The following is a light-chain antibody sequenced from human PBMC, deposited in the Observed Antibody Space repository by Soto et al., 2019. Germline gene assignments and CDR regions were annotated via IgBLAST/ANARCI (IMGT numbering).Light chain of an antibody. Sequence: EIVMTQSPATLSLSPGERSTLSCRASQSVSSNLAWYQQKPGQAPRLHIDGEYTRATGIPDRFSGSGSGTEFTLTITSMQYEDFAIYFCQQYNNWPPDRTFGQGTKVEIK. V-gene: IGKV3-15*01. CDR2: GEY. CDR3: QQYNNWPPDRT. CDR1: QSVSSN. J-gene: IGKJ1*01.